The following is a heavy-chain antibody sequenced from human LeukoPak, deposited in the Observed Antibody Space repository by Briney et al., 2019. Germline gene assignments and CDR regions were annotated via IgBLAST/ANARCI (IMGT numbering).Heavy chain of an antibody. Sequence: GGSLRLSCAASGFTFSGYWMSWVRQAPGKGLEWVAVISYDGSNKYYADSVKGRFTISRDNSKNTLYLQMNSLRAEDTAVYYCARDQRGTWIQLWLYSRADYWGQGTLVTVSS. CDR3: ARDQRGTWIQLWLYSRADY. J-gene: IGHJ4*02. V-gene: IGHV3-30*03. CDR1: GFTFSGYW. D-gene: IGHD5-18*01. CDR2: ISYDGSNK.